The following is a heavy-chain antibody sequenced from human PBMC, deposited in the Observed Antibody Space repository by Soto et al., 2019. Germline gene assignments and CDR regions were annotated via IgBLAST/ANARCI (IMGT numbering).Heavy chain of an antibody. V-gene: IGHV1-3*01. CDR2: INAGNGNT. J-gene: IGHJ4*02. CDR1: GYTFTSYA. D-gene: IGHD3-10*01. CDR3: ARDSLPYPFDY. Sequence: GASVKGSCKASGYTFTSYAMHWVRQAPGQRLEWMGWINAGNGNTKYSQKFQGRVTITRDTSASTAYMELSSLRSEDTAVYYCARDSLPYPFDYWGQGTLVTVSS.